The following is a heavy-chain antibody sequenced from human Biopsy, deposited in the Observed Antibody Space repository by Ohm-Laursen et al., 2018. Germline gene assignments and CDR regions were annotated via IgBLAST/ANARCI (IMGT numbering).Heavy chain of an antibody. V-gene: IGHV4-59*02. J-gene: IGHJ2*01. CDR2: IYYSVMT. Sequence: SDTLSLTCTVSGDSVTKYYWSWIRQPPGKGLEWIGHIYYSVMTNYNPPLQSRVTISVDTSKNHFSLRLRSVTPADTAIYYCARDRGYYSDRTVPGYFDLWGRGTLVTVSS. CDR3: ARDRGYYSDRTVPGYFDL. CDR1: GDSVTKYY. D-gene: IGHD3-22*01.